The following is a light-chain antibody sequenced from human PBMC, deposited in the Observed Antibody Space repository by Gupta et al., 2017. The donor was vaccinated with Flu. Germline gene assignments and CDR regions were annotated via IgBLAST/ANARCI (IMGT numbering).Light chain of an antibody. CDR1: QVIGIS. J-gene: IGKJ1*01. Sequence: PSSLSASVGDRVTITCRASQVIGISLNWYQQKRGKAPQLLIYGASTLQKGVPSRFSGSGSGTEFTLTISRLQTEDFTSYYCQQSDSTPRTFGQGTRVEVK. CDR2: GAS. V-gene: IGKV1-39*01. CDR3: QQSDSTPRT.